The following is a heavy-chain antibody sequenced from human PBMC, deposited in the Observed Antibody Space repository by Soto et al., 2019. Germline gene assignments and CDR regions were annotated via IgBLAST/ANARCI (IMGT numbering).Heavy chain of an antibody. CDR2: ISYDGSNK. CDR1: GFTFSSYG. V-gene: IGHV3-30*18. D-gene: IGHD2-15*01. CDR3: AKGDQGCSGGSCYPYFDY. Sequence: LRLSCAASGFTFSSYGMHWVRQAPGKGLEWVAVISYDGSNKYYADSVKGRFTISRDNSKNTLYLQMNSLRAEDTAVYYCAKGDQGCSGGSCYPYFDYWGQGTLVTVSS. J-gene: IGHJ4*02.